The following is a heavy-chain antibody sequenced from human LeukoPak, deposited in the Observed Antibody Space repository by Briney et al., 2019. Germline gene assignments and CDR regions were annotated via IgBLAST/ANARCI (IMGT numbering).Heavy chain of an antibody. J-gene: IGHJ4*02. D-gene: IGHD3-3*01. Sequence: SVKVSCKASGGTFSSYAISWVRQAPGQGLEWMGRIIPIFGTANYAQKFQGRVMITTDESTSTAYMELSSLRSEDTAVYYCARARAGEKYYDFWSGYDFDYWGQGTLVTVSS. V-gene: IGHV1-69*05. CDR1: GGTFSSYA. CDR3: ARARAGEKYYDFWSGYDFDY. CDR2: IIPIFGTA.